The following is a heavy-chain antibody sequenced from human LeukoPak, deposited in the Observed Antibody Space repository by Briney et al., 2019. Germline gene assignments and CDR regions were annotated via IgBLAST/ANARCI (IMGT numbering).Heavy chain of an antibody. D-gene: IGHD2-21*01. CDR3: ARVAGNCGGDCYRLVY. CDR2: MNPNSGKT. J-gene: IGHJ4*02. Sequence: ASVKVSCKASGYTFTTYDLNWVRHAPGQGLEWMAWMNPNSGKTGYAQKLQGRVTMTTNTYISTAYMEMSSLRSEDTAVYYCARVAGNCGGDCYRLVYWGQGTLVTVSA. CDR1: GYTFTTYD. V-gene: IGHV1-8*01.